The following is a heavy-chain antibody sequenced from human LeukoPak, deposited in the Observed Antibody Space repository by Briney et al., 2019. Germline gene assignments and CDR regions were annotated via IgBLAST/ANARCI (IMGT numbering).Heavy chain of an antibody. J-gene: IGHJ6*03. Sequence: SETLSLTCTVSGGSISNSSYFWGWIRQPPGKGLEWIGNIYYSGSTYYNPSLKSRVTISVDTSKNQFSLKLSSVTAADTAVYYCARTILGDYYMDVWGKGTTVTISS. D-gene: IGHD3-9*01. CDR3: ARTILGDYYMDV. V-gene: IGHV4-39*07. CDR1: GGSISNSSYF. CDR2: IYYSGST.